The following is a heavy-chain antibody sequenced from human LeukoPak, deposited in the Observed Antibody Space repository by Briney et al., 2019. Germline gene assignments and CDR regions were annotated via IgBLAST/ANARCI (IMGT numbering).Heavy chain of an antibody. CDR3: ARGVYIWGSYRYFAFDY. CDR1: GGSISDYY. Sequence: SETLSLTCTVSGGSISDYYWSWIRQPPGKGLEWIGYIYFSGSTNYNPSLKSRVTISVDTSKNQFSLKLSSVTAADTAVYYCARGVYIWGSYRYFAFDYWGQGTLVTVSS. CDR2: IYFSGST. D-gene: IGHD3-16*02. V-gene: IGHV4-59*01. J-gene: IGHJ4*02.